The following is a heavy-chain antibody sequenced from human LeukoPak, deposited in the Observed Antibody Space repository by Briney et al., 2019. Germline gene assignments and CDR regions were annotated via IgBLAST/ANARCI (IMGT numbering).Heavy chain of an antibody. Sequence: GGSLRLSCAASGLTFSSYWMHWVRQAPGKGLVWVSRINTDGSSTNYADSVKGRFSISRDNAKNSLYLQMNSLRAEDTAVYYCAEGSGYYYFDYWGQGTLVTVSS. CDR1: GLTFSSYW. V-gene: IGHV3-74*01. CDR3: AEGSGYYYFDY. J-gene: IGHJ4*02. D-gene: IGHD3-22*01. CDR2: INTDGSST.